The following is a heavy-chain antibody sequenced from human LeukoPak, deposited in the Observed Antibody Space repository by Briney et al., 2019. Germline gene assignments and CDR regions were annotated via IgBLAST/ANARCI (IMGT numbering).Heavy chain of an antibody. CDR3: ARGGATVTTHLGY. CDR1: GFTVSSNY. D-gene: IGHD4-17*01. Sequence: GGSLRLSCAASGFTVSSNYMSWVRQAPGKGLEWVSVIYSGDSTYYADSVKGRFTISRDNSKNTLYLQMNSLRAEDTAVYHCARGGATVTTHLGYWGQGTLVTVSS. J-gene: IGHJ4*02. CDR2: IYSGDST. V-gene: IGHV3-53*05.